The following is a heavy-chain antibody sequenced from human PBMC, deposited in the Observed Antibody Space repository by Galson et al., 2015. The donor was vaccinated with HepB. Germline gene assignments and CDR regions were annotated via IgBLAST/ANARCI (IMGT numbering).Heavy chain of an antibody. CDR1: GFTFNSYE. D-gene: IGHD3-3*01. CDR3: ASLSPFAPENY. Sequence: SLRLSCAASGFTFNSYEMSWVRLAPGKGLEWISYISNSGSITSYADSVKGRFTVSRDNAKNSLYLQMNSLRAEDTAVYYCASLSPFAPENYWGQGTLVTVSS. CDR2: ISNSGSIT. V-gene: IGHV3-48*03. J-gene: IGHJ4*02.